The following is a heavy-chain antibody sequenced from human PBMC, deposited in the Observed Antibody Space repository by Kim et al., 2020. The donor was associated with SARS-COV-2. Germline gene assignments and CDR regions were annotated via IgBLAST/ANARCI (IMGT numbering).Heavy chain of an antibody. V-gene: IGHV3-48*03. CDR3: ARDRYYYDSSGYFHYMDV. J-gene: IGHJ6*03. D-gene: IGHD3-22*01. Sequence: GRFTIYRDNAKNSLYLQMNSLRAEDTAVYYCARDRYYYDSSGYFHYMDVWGKGTTVTVSS.